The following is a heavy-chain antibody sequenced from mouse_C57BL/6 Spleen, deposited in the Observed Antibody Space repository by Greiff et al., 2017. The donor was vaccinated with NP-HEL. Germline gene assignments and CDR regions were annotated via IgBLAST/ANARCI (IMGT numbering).Heavy chain of an antibody. CDR1: GFSLTSYG. CDR3: ARSYGYDGGLAY. CDR2: IWSGGST. J-gene: IGHJ3*01. Sequence: VKLVESGPGLVQPSQSLSITCTVSGFSLTSYGVHWVRQSPGKGLEWLGVIWSGGSTDYNAAFISRLSISKDNSKSQVFFKMNSLQADDTAIYYCARSYGYDGGLAYWGQGTLVTVSA. D-gene: IGHD2-2*01. V-gene: IGHV2-2*01.